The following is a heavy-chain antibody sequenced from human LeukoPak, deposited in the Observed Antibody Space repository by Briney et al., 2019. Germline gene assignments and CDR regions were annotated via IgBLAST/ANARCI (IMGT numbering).Heavy chain of an antibody. J-gene: IGHJ4*02. CDR3: ATVGTYYYDSSGLDY. CDR2: FDPEDGET. D-gene: IGHD3-22*01. V-gene: IGHV1-24*01. CDR1: GYTLTELS. Sequence: GASVKDSCKVSGYTLTELSMHWVRQAPGKGLEWMGGFDPEDGETIYAQKFQGRVTMTEDTSTETAYMELSSLRSEDTAVYYCATVGTYYYDSSGLDYWGQGTLVTVSS.